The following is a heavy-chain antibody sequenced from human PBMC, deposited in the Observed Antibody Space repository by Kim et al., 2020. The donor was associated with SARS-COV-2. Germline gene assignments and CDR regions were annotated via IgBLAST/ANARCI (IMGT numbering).Heavy chain of an antibody. CDR3: AKAAGGWLRLLRTWFDP. CDR1: GFTFSSYA. V-gene: IGHV3-23*01. CDR2: ISGSGGST. D-gene: IGHD5-12*01. Sequence: GGSLRLSCAASGFTFSSYAMSWARQAPGKGLEWVSAISGSGGSTYYADSVKGRFTISRDNSKNTLYLQMNSLRAEDTAVYYCAKAAGGWLRLLRTWFDPWGQGTLVTVSS. J-gene: IGHJ5*02.